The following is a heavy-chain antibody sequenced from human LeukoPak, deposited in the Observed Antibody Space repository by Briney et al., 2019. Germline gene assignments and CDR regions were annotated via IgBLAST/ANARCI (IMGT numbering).Heavy chain of an antibody. CDR3: AREAGSIDY. J-gene: IGHJ4*02. V-gene: IGHV1-8*03. CDR2: TNPNSGYT. CDR1: GYTFTSLD. Sequence: GASVKVSCKASGYTFTSLDINWVRQATGQGLEWMGWTNPNSGYTGYAQKFRGRVTITRNTSISTAYMELSSLRSEDTAVYYCAREAGSIDYWGQGTLVTVSS. D-gene: IGHD1-26*01.